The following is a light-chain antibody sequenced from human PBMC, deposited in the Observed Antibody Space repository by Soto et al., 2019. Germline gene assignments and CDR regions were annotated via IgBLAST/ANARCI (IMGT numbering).Light chain of an antibody. CDR2: EVN. CDR3: SSYAGSTPVV. V-gene: IGLV2-14*01. CDR1: SSDVGGYNY. Sequence: QSALTQPASVSGSPGQSITISCTGTSSDVGGYNYVSWYQQYPGKAPKLMIYEVNNRPSGVSNRFSGSKSGNTASLTISGLQGEDEADYYCSSYAGSTPVVFGGGTKLTVL. J-gene: IGLJ2*01.